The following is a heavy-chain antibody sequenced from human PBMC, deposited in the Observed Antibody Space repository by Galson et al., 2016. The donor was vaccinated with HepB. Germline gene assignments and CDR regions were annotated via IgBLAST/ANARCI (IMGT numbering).Heavy chain of an antibody. CDR2: IFHIGST. CDR1: GGPISSNRYY. CDR3: ARFGGDWGS. J-gene: IGHJ5*02. D-gene: IGHD2-21*02. Sequence: SETLSLTCTVSGGPISSNRYYWGWIRQPPGKGLEWIGSIFHIGSTYYNASLKSRATISVDTSKSQFSLKLRSLTATDTAVYYCARFGGDWGSWGQGNLVTVSS. V-gene: IGHV4-39*01.